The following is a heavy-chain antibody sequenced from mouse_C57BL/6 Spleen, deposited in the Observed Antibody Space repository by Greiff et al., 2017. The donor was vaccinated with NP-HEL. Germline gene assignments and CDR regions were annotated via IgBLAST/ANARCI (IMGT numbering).Heavy chain of an antibody. CDR3: ARQRGTLFDY. J-gene: IGHJ2*01. Sequence: EVQRVESGGDLVKPGGSLKLSCAASGFTFSSYGMSWVRQTPDKRLEWVATISSGGSYTYYPDSVKGRFTISRDNAKNTLYLQMSSLKSEDTAMYYCARQRGTLFDYWGQGTTLTVSS. D-gene: IGHD3-3*01. CDR1: GFTFSSYG. CDR2: ISSGGSYT. V-gene: IGHV5-6*01.